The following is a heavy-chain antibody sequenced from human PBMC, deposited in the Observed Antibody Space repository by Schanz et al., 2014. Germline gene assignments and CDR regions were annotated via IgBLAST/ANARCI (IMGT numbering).Heavy chain of an antibody. D-gene: IGHD3-10*01. J-gene: IGHJ3*02. CDR1: GFNSDDYA. CDR2: ISGGGGTT. V-gene: IGHV3-23*01. CDR3: AKGRFGELSAFDI. Sequence: EVHLLESGGGLIQPGGSLRLSCTASGFNSDDYAMSWVRQAPGKGLEWVSAISGGGGTTYYTDSVKGRFTISRDNSKSTLYLQMNSLRAEDTAVYYCAKGRFGELSAFDIWGQGTMVTVSS.